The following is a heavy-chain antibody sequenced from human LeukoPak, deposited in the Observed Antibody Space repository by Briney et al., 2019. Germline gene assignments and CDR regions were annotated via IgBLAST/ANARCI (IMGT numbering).Heavy chain of an antibody. J-gene: IGHJ5*02. D-gene: IGHD6-19*01. CDR1: GGSISSYY. CDR3: ARELEGGSGRSSKYNWFDP. CDR2: IYYSGST. V-gene: IGHV4-59*01. Sequence: SETLSLTRTVSGGSISSYYWSWIRQPPGKGLEWIGYIYYSGSTNYNPSLKSRVTISVDTSKNQFSLKLSSVTAADTAVYYCARELEGGSGRSSKYNWFDPWGQGTLVTVSS.